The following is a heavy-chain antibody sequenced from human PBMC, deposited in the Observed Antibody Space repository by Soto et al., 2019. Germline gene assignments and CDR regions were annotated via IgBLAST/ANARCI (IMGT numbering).Heavy chain of an antibody. Sequence: SETLSLTCTVSGGSISSYYWSWIRQPPGKGLEWIGEINDSGSTNNNPSLKSRVTISADTSKNQFSLKLSSVTAADTAVYYCARDFGGNDAFDIWGQGTMVTVSS. CDR3: ARDFGGNDAFDI. J-gene: IGHJ3*02. CDR2: INDSGST. CDR1: GGSISSYY. D-gene: IGHD2-15*01. V-gene: IGHV4-34*01.